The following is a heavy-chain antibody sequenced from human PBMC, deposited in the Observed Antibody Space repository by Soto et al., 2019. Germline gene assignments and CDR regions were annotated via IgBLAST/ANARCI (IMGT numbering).Heavy chain of an antibody. D-gene: IGHD6-19*01. CDR3: ARDRKIAVAGTSNYFYYGLDV. V-gene: IGHV3-21*01. Sequence: EVQLVESGGGLVKPGGSLRLSCAASGFIVTSYTVNWVRQAPGKGLEWVSSISGSSTYIYYADSVKGRFTISRDNAKNSLSLQLNSLRAEDTAVYYCARDRKIAVAGTSNYFYYGLDVWGQVTTVTVSS. J-gene: IGHJ6*02. CDR2: ISGSSTYI. CDR1: GFIVTSYT.